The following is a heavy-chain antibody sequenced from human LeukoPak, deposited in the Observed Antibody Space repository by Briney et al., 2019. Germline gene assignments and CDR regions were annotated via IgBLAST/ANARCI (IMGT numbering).Heavy chain of an antibody. V-gene: IGHV4-34*01. CDR1: GGSFSGYY. Sequence: SETLSLTCAVYGGSFSGYYWSWIRQPPGKGLEWIGEINHSGSTNYNPSLKSRVTISVDTSKNQFSLKLSSVTAADTAVYYCTRGPYYDFWSGYRPFDPWGQETLVTVSS. CDR3: TRGPYYDFWSGYRPFDP. CDR2: INHSGST. D-gene: IGHD3-3*01. J-gene: IGHJ5*02.